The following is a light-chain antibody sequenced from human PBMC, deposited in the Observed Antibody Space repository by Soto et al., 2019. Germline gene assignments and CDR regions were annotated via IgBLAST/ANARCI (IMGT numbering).Light chain of an antibody. Sequence: DIQMTQSPSTLSASVGDRVTITCRASQSIDNWLAWYQQKPGKAPKLLIYAASTLETGVPSRFSGSGSGTEFTLTIKSLQPDDFATYYCQQFSPYSTFGPGTKV. CDR2: AAS. CDR3: QQFSPYST. CDR1: QSIDNW. V-gene: IGKV1-5*01. J-gene: IGKJ1*01.